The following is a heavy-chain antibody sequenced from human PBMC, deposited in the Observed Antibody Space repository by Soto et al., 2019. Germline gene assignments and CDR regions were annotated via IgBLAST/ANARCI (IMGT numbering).Heavy chain of an antibody. CDR3: AKTLSGTNDAFDI. J-gene: IGHJ3*02. D-gene: IGHD3-16*01. V-gene: IGHV5-51*01. Sequence: XDSLTISCKGSGYSFASYWIALVRQMPGKGLEWMGIIYTGDSDTRYSPSFQGQVTISADKSISTAYLQWSSLKASDTAMYYCAKTLSGTNDAFDIWGQGTMVTVSS. CDR1: GYSFASYW. CDR2: IYTGDSDT.